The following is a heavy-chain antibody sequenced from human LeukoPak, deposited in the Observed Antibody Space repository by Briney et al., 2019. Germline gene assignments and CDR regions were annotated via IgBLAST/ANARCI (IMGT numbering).Heavy chain of an antibody. D-gene: IGHD3-22*01. Sequence: GGSLRLSCAASGFNFDNYPMPWVRQAPGKGPEWVSGICRNSGCLGYADSVKGRFTISRDDAKNSLYLQINSLRAEDTALYYCAKEGPSSSGYQPLDSWGQGTLVTVSS. V-gene: IGHV3-9*01. CDR2: ICRNSGCL. CDR3: AKEGPSSSGYQPLDS. CDR1: GFNFDNYP. J-gene: IGHJ4*02.